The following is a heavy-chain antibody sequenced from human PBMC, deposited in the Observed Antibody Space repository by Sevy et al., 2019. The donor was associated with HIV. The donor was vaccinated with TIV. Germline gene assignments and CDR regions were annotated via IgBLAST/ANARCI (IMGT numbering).Heavy chain of an antibody. J-gene: IGHJ3*02. V-gene: IGHV3-11*01. D-gene: IGHD3-22*01. Sequence: GESLKISCAASGFTFSDYYMSWIRQAPGKGLEWVSYISSSGSTIYYADSVKGRFTISRDNAKNSLYLQMNSLRAEDTAVYYCARSYDSSGYSPGGDAFDIWGQGTMVTVSS. CDR1: GFTFSDYY. CDR2: ISSSGSTI. CDR3: ARSYDSSGYSPGGDAFDI.